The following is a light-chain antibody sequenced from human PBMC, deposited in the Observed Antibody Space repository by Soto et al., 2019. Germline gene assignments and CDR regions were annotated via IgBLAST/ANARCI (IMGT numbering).Light chain of an antibody. V-gene: IGLV2-11*01. CDR1: SSDVGNYNY. J-gene: IGLJ1*01. CDR2: DVN. Sequence: QSALTQPRSVSGSPGQSGTISCTGTSSDVGNYNYVSWYQQHPGKAPKLMIYDVNKRPSGVPDRFSGAKSGNTASLTISGLQAEDEADYYCCSYAGRYTFVFGTGTKLTVL. CDR3: CSYAGRYTFV.